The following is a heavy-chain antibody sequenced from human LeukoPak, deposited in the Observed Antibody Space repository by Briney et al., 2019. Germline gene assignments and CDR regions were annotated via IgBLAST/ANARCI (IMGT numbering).Heavy chain of an antibody. V-gene: IGHV4-4*02. D-gene: IGHD5/OR15-5a*01. CDR3: STRDQSRTHVVPADY. J-gene: IGHJ4*02. CDR1: GVSVTSDNW. Sequence: SETLSLTCSVSGVSVTSDNWWTWVRQPPEQGLEWIGEIHHGGTINYNPSLTSRVSISIDKSQNQLSLKLQSVTAADTAVYYCSTRDQSRTHVVPADYWGQGTLVTVTS. CDR2: IHHGGTI.